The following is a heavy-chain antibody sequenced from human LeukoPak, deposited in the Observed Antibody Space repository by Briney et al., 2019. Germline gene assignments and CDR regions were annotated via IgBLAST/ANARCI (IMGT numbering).Heavy chain of an antibody. CDR3: ASRSSSGSFDH. Sequence: GGSLRLSCAASGFTFSDYYVSWIRLAPGKGLEWISFISSSSRYTNYADSVKGRFTISRDNAKNSLYLHMNSLRAEDTAVYYCASRSSSGSFDHWGQGTVVTVSS. CDR1: GFTFSDYY. V-gene: IGHV3-11*03. D-gene: IGHD6-13*01. J-gene: IGHJ4*02. CDR2: ISSSSRYT.